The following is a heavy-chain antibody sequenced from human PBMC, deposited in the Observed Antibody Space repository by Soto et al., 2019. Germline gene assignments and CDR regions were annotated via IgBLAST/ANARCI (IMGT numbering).Heavy chain of an antibody. CDR1: GFTFSSFA. CDR2: VTASGDST. J-gene: IGHJ3*02. Sequence: PGGSLRLSCAASGFTFSSFAMTWVRQAPGKGLEWVSVVTASGDSTRYADSVKGRFTISRDNAKNTLYLQMNSLRAEDTAVYYCARLGCPGSGGSCYLGFAFDIWGQGTMVTVSS. V-gene: IGHV3-23*01. CDR3: ARLGCPGSGGSCYLGFAFDI. D-gene: IGHD2-15*01.